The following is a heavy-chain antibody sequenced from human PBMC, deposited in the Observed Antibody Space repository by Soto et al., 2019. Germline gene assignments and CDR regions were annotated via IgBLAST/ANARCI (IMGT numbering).Heavy chain of an antibody. CDR3: ARDLLDSITMIVVVITLPDY. V-gene: IGHV3-30-3*01. CDR1: GFTFSSYA. Sequence: PGGSLRLSCAASGFTFSSYAMTWVRQAPGKGLEWVAVISYDGSNKYYADSVKGRFTISRDNSKNTLYLQMNSPRAEDTAVYYCARDLLDSITMIVVVITLPDYWGQGTLVTVSS. D-gene: IGHD3-22*01. CDR2: ISYDGSNK. J-gene: IGHJ4*02.